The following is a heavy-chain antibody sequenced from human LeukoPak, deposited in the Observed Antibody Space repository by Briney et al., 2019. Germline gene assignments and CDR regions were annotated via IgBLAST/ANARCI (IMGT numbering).Heavy chain of an antibody. J-gene: IGHJ4*02. D-gene: IGHD6-19*01. Sequence: ASVKVSCKVSGDIFTSYGISWVRQAPGQGLEWMGWISTYSGDTNYAQNLQGRFTMTTDTSTSTAYTELRSLTSDDTAVYYCARCEGSGFYLWGNYFDYWGQGTLVTVSS. CDR1: GDIFTSYG. CDR2: ISTYSGDT. CDR3: ARCEGSGFYLWGNYFDY. V-gene: IGHV1-18*01.